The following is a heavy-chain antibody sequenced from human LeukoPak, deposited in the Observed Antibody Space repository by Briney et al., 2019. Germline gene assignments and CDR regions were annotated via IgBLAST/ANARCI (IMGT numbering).Heavy chain of an antibody. J-gene: IGHJ4*02. Sequence: GGSLRLSCAASGFTFSSYAMNWARQAPGKGLEWVSSISSSGSYIYHADSVKGRFTISRDNAKNSLYLQMNSLRAEDTAVYYCARAWYSGSYYDCFDYWGQGTLVTVSS. CDR2: ISSSGSYI. CDR3: ARAWYSGSYYDCFDY. V-gene: IGHV3-21*01. D-gene: IGHD1-26*01. CDR1: GFTFSSYA.